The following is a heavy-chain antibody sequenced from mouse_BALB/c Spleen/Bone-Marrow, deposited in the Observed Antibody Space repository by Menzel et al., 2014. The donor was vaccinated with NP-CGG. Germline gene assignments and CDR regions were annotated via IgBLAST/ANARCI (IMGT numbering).Heavy chain of an antibody. CDR3: ARGGYGNVYYAMDY. J-gene: IGHJ4*01. CDR2: INPYNDGT. CDR1: GYTFTSYV. Sequence: VQLQQSGPELVKPGASVKMSCKASGYTFTSYVMHWVKQKPGQGLEWIGYINPYNDGTKYNEKFKGKATLTSDKSSSTAYMELRSLTSEDSAVYYCARGGYGNVYYAMDYWGQGTSVTVSS. D-gene: IGHD2-10*02. V-gene: IGHV1-14*01.